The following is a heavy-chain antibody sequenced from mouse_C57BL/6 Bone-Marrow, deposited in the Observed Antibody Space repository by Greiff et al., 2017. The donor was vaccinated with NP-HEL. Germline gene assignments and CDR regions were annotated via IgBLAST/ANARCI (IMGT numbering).Heavy chain of an antibody. J-gene: IGHJ2*01. V-gene: IGHV14-4*01. CDR3: TTGDYDDYFDY. Sequence: EVHLVESGAELVRPGASVKLSCTASGFNIKDDYMHWVKQRPEQGLEWIGWIDPENGDTEYASKFQGKATITADTSSNTAYLQLSSLTSEDTAVYYCTTGDYDDYFDYWGQGTTLTVSS. CDR1: GFNIKDDY. CDR2: IDPENGDT. D-gene: IGHD2-4*01.